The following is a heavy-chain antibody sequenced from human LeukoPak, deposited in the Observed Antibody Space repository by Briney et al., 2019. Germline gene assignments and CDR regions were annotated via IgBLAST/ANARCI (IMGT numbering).Heavy chain of an antibody. CDR3: ARGPRCSSTSCYLSWFDP. V-gene: IGHV1-2*02. D-gene: IGHD2-2*01. CDR1: GYTFTGYY. Sequence: GASVTVSCKASGYTFTGYYMHWVRQAPGQGLEWMGWINPNSGGTNYAQKFQGRVTMTRDTSISTAYMELSRLRSDDTAVYYCARGPRCSSTSCYLSWFDPWGQGTLVTVSS. J-gene: IGHJ5*02. CDR2: INPNSGGT.